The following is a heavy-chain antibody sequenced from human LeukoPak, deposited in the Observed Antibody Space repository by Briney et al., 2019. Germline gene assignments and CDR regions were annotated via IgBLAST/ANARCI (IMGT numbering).Heavy chain of an antibody. J-gene: IGHJ4*02. Sequence: GGSPRLSCAASGFTFSSYSMNWVRQAPGKGLEWVSSISSSSYIYYADSVKGRFTISRDNAKNSLYLQMNSLRAEDTAVYYYARSQHTAMAFYWGQGTLVTVSS. CDR2: ISSSSYI. CDR1: GFTFSSYS. V-gene: IGHV3-21*01. CDR3: ARSQHTAMAFY. D-gene: IGHD5-18*01.